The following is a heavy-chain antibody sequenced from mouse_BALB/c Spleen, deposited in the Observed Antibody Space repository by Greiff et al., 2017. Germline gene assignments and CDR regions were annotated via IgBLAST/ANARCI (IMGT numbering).Heavy chain of an antibody. Sequence: EVMLVESGGGLVKPGGSLKLSCAASGFTFSSYAMSWVRQSPEKRLEWVAEISSGGSYTYYPDTVTGRFTISRDNAKNTLYLEMSSLRSEDTAMYYCAREEDHGFAYWGQGTLVTVSA. CDR2: ISSGGSYT. D-gene: IGHD1-1*01. V-gene: IGHV5-9-4*01. CDR1: GFTFSSYA. CDR3: AREEDHGFAY. J-gene: IGHJ3*01.